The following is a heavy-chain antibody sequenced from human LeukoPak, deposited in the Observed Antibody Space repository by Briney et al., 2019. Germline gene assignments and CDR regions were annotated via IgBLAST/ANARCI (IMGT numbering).Heavy chain of an antibody. J-gene: IGHJ4*02. CDR1: GFTVSNNY. CDR2: IYSGGST. D-gene: IGHD6-19*01. V-gene: IGHV3-53*04. Sequence: GGALRLSCVASGFTVSNNYMSWVRQAPGKGLEWVSVIYSGGSTYYEDSVKGRFTISRHNSKNTLYLQMNSLRAEDTAVYYCARINSGWYEYWGQGTLVTVSS. CDR3: ARINSGWYEY.